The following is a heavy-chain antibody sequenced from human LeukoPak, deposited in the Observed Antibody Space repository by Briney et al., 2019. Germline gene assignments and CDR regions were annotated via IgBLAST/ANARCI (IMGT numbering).Heavy chain of an antibody. Sequence: PGGSLRLSCAASGFTFSRYWMSWVRQAPGKGLELVANIKQDGSEKFYGDPVKGRFTISRDNAKNSLYLQMNSLRAEDTAVYYCARDREGSRDAFDIWGQGTMVTVSS. CDR2: IKQDGSEK. D-gene: IGHD1-26*01. CDR1: GFTFSRYW. CDR3: ARDREGSRDAFDI. V-gene: IGHV3-7*01. J-gene: IGHJ3*02.